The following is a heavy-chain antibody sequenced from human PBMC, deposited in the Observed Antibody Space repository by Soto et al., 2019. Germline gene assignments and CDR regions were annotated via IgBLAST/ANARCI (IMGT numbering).Heavy chain of an antibody. V-gene: IGHV3-9*01. Sequence: EVQLVESGGGLVQPGTSLRLSCAASGFSFHYYAMHWVRQAPGKGLEWVSGISWNSGSMDYADSVKGRFTISRDNAKNSLYLQTNGLTAEDTAFYYCVKDDRDCSRTSCYGSDFHYYGMDVWGQGTTVTVSS. J-gene: IGHJ6*02. CDR1: GFSFHYYA. D-gene: IGHD2-2*01. CDR2: ISWNSGSM. CDR3: VKDDRDCSRTSCYGSDFHYYGMDV.